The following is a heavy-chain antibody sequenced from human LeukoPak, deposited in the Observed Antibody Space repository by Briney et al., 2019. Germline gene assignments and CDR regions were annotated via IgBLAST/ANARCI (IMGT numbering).Heavy chain of an antibody. D-gene: IGHD3-9*01. CDR1: GGSFSGYY. V-gene: IGHV4-34*01. CDR3: ARDTGYDILTGYSYYFDY. Sequence: PSETLSLTCAVYGGSFSGYYWSWIRQPPGKGLEWIGEINHSGSTNYNPSLKSRVTISVDTSKNQFSLKLSSVTAADTAVYYCARDTGYDILTGYSYYFDYWGQGTLVTVSS. J-gene: IGHJ4*02. CDR2: INHSGST.